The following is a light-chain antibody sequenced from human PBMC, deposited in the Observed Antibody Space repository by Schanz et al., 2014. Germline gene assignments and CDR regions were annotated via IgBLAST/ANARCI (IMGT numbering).Light chain of an antibody. CDR1: QSVNSDY. CDR3: QQRSNWPLT. Sequence: EIVLTQSPGTLSLSPGERATLSCRASQSVNSDYLAWYQQRPGQAPRLLIYGASTRATGIPARFSGSGSGTDFTLTISSLEPEDFALYYCQQRSNWPLTFGGGTKVEIK. CDR2: GAS. J-gene: IGKJ4*01. V-gene: IGKV3D-20*02.